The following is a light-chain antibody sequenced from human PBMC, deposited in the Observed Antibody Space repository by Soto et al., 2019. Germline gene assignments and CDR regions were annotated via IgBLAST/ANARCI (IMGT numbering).Light chain of an antibody. V-gene: IGKV3-11*01. Sequence: EIVLTQSPATLSSSPGDSATLSCTASQDIRIFLAWYQQKPGQAPRLLIYNASQRATGIPARFAGSGSGTDFTLTISSLGPEDFAVYYCQQRYHWPPLTFGGGTKVEIK. CDR1: QDIRIF. J-gene: IGKJ4*01. CDR2: NAS. CDR3: QQRYHWPPLT.